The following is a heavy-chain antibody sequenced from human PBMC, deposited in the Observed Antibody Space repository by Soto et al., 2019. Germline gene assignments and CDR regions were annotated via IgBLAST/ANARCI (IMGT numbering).Heavy chain of an antibody. J-gene: IGHJ4*02. V-gene: IGHV4-39*01. CDR3: ARTRVSKTGYFDY. Sequence: SETLSLTCTVSGGSISSSSYYWGWIRQPPGKGLEWIGSIYYSGSTYYNPSLKSRVTISVDTPKNQFSLKLSSVTAADTAVYYCARTRVSKTGYFDYWGQGTLVTVSS. CDR2: IYYSGST. D-gene: IGHD2-8*01. CDR1: GGSISSSSYY.